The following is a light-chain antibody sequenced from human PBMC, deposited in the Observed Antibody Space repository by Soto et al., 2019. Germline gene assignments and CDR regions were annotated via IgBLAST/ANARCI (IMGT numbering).Light chain of an antibody. V-gene: IGKV3-20*01. CDR2: GAS. J-gene: IGKJ2*01. CDR3: QQYGVSMFT. Sequence: DIVLTQSPGTLSLSPGERATLSCRASQTVRDGYLAWYQQKPGQAPRLFIYGASARATGIPDRFSGSGSGTDFTLTISGLEPEDFAVYYCQQYGVSMFTFGQGATLEIK. CDR1: QTVRDGY.